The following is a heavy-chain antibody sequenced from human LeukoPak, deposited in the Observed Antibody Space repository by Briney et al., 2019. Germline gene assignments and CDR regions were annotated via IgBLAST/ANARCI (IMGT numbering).Heavy chain of an antibody. CDR2: ISGSGGST. Sequence: GGSLRLSCAASGFIFSTYAMNWVRQAPGKGLEWVSTISGSGGSTYYADSVKGRFTISRDNAKNTLYLQMNSLRAEDTAVYYCAKEYGASRWGQGTLVTVSS. J-gene: IGHJ4*02. D-gene: IGHD4/OR15-4a*01. CDR1: GFIFSTYA. V-gene: IGHV3-23*01. CDR3: AKEYGASR.